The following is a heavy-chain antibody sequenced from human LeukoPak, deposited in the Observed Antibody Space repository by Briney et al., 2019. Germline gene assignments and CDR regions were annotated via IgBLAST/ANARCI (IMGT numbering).Heavy chain of an antibody. V-gene: IGHV4-4*07. CDR1: GGSLSNYY. Sequence: SETLSLTCTVSGGSLSNYYWSWIQQPAGKGLEWIGRVYPSGETNYNPSLKSRLSMSVDTSKSRFSLRLSSVTAADSAVYYCARGAYYYDSSGWDIWGQGTMVTVSS. D-gene: IGHD3-22*01. CDR3: ARGAYYYDSSGWDI. CDR2: VYPSGET. J-gene: IGHJ3*02.